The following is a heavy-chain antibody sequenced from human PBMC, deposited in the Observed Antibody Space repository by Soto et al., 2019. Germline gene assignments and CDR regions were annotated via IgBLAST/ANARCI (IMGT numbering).Heavy chain of an antibody. J-gene: IGHJ4*02. V-gene: IGHV1-46*01. CDR3: ATEFRYYDSSGYYQN. Sequence: ASVKVSCKASGYIFINCYIHWVRQAPGQGLEWMGGINPNGGKTIYAQKFQGRVTMTEDTSTDTAYMELSSLRSEDTAVYYCATEFRYYDSSGYYQNWGQGTLVTV. CDR2: INPNGGKT. CDR1: GYIFINCY. D-gene: IGHD3-22*01.